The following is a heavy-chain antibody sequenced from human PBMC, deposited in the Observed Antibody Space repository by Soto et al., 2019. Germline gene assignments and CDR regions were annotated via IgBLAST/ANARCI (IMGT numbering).Heavy chain of an antibody. V-gene: IGHV4-39*01. CDR3: ARHSLPAEEPTPEKEEVGATPPFFDY. Sequence: QLQLQESGPGLVKPSETLSLTCTVSGGSISSSSYYWGWIRQPPGKGLEWIGSIYYSGSTYYNPSLKSRVTISVDTSKNQFSLKLSSVTAADTAVYYCARHSLPAEEPTPEKEEVGATPPFFDYWGQGTLVTVSS. J-gene: IGHJ4*02. D-gene: IGHD1-26*01. CDR2: IYYSGST. CDR1: GGSISSSSYY.